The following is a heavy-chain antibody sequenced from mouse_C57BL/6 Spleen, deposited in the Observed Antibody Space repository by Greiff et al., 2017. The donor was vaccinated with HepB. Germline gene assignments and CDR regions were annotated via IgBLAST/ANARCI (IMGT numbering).Heavy chain of an antibody. CDR2: FHPYNDDT. J-gene: IGHJ3*01. CDR3: ARGDYDGTSFAY. V-gene: IGHV1-47*01. CDR1: GYTFTTYP. D-gene: IGHD2-4*01. Sequence: VQGVESGAELVKPGASVKMSCKASGYTFTTYPIEWMKQNHGKSLEWIGNFHPYNDDTKYNEKFKGKATLTVEKSSSTVYLELSRLTSDDSAVYYCARGDYDGTSFAYWGQGTLVTVSA.